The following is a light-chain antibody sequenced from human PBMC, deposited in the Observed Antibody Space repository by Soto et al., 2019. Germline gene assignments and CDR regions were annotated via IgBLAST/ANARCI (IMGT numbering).Light chain of an antibody. V-gene: IGLV2-23*02. CDR1: SSNVGSYKP. CDR2: EVN. Sequence: QSVLTQPASLSWSPGQAITISCTGTSSNVGSYKPVSWYQQHPGKAPKLMIFEVNKRPSGVSNRFSGSKSGNTASLTISGLKVEDEADYYCCSSGGSPTYVFGTGTKVTVL. J-gene: IGLJ1*01. CDR3: CSSGGSPTYV.